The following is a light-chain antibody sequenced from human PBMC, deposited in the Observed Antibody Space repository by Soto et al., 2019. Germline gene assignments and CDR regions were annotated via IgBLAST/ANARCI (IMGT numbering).Light chain of an antibody. J-gene: IGKJ1*01. CDR1: QSVSSY. CDR3: QQRSSWPVT. CDR2: DAS. Sequence: EIVLTQSPGTLSLSPGERATLSCRASQSVSSYLAWYQQKPGQAPRLLIYDASTRATGIPARFSGSGSGTDFTLTSSSLEPEDFAVYYCQQRSSWPVTFGQGTRVEVK. V-gene: IGKV3-11*01.